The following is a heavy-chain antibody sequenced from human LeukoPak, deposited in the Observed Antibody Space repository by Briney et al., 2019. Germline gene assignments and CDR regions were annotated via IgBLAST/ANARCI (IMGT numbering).Heavy chain of an antibody. J-gene: IGHJ4*02. CDR1: GFTFSAYW. Sequence: GGSPRLSCAASGFTFSAYWMTWVRQAPGKGLEWVANINEGGNLKYYVDSVKGRFTISRDNTKNSLYLQMNTLRAEDTAVYYCARVGKDGWDFDHWGQGTLVTVSS. CDR3: ARVGKDGWDFDH. CDR2: INEGGNLK. D-gene: IGHD5-24*01. V-gene: IGHV3-7*01.